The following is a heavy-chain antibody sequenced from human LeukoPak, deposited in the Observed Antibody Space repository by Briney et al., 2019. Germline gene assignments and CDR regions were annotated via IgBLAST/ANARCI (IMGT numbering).Heavy chain of an antibody. CDR1: GFTFNNYG. D-gene: IGHD3-22*01. CDR3: ARNMGSGYYFAEGY. CDR2: ISGGGGST. Sequence: GGTLRLSCAASGFTFNNYGMNWVRQAPGKGLEWVSSISGGGGSTYYADSVKGRFTISRDNAKNSLYLQMSSLRAEDTAFYYCARNMGSGYYFAEGYWGQGILVTVSS. J-gene: IGHJ4*02. V-gene: IGHV3-23*01.